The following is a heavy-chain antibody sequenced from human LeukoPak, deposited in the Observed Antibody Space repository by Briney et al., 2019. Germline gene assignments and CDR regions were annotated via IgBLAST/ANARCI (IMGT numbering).Heavy chain of an antibody. Sequence: SETLSLTCTVSGGSISSYYWSWIRQPPGKGLEWIGYIYYSGSTNYNPSLKSRVTISVDTSKNQFSLKLSSVTAADTAVYYCARDIIYYDSSAYSAGPFNWGQGTLVTVSS. J-gene: IGHJ4*02. CDR3: ARDIIYYDSSAYSAGPFN. D-gene: IGHD3-22*01. V-gene: IGHV4-59*12. CDR2: IYYSGST. CDR1: GGSISSYY.